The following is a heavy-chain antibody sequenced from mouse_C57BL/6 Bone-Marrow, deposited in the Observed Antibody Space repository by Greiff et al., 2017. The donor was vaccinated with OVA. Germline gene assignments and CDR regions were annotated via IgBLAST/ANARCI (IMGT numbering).Heavy chain of an antibody. Sequence: VQLKESGAELVRPGASVKLSCTASGFTFKDDYMHWVKQRPEQGLEWIGWIDPENGDTEYASKFQGKATITADTSSNTAYLQLSSLTSEDTAVYYCTTGDYDWFAYWGQGTLVTVSA. D-gene: IGHD2-4*01. V-gene: IGHV14-4*01. CDR2: IDPENGDT. CDR1: GFTFKDDY. J-gene: IGHJ3*01. CDR3: TTGDYDWFAY.